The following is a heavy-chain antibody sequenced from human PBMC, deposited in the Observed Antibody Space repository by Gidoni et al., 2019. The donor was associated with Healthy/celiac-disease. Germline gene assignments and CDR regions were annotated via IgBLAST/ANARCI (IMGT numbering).Heavy chain of an antibody. J-gene: IGHJ3*02. V-gene: IGHV1-8*01. D-gene: IGHD3-3*01. CDR1: GYTFTSYD. CDR3: ARGRESYDFWSGYYTNDAFDI. CDR2: MNPNSGNT. Sequence: QVQLVQSGAEVKKPGASVKVSCKASGYTFTSYDINWVRQATGQGLEWMGWMNPNSGNTGYAQKFQGRVTMTRNTSISTAYMELSSLRSEDTAVYYCARGRESYDFWSGYYTNDAFDIWGQGTMVTVSS.